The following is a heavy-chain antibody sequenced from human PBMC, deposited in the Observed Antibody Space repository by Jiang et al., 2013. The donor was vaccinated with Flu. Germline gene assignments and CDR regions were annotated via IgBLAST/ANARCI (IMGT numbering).Heavy chain of an antibody. J-gene: IGHJ3*02. CDR3: ANAFHYRDAFDI. V-gene: IGHV3-9*01. D-gene: IGHD1-26*01. Sequence: FTISRDNAKNSLYLQMNSLRAEDTALYYCANAFHYRDAFDIWGQGTMVTVSS.